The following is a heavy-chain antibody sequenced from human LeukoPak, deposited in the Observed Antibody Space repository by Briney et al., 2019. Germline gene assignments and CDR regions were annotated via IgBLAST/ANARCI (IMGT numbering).Heavy chain of an antibody. CDR2: IRFDGSNQ. V-gene: IGHV3-30*02. D-gene: IGHD5-18*01. CDR1: GFSFSTYG. Sequence: GGSLRLSCAASGFSFSTYGIHWVRQAPGKGLEWVAFIRFDGSNQYYADSVKGRFTISRDNSKNTLYLQMNSLRAEDTAVYYCARAITNYGYIFDYWGQGTLVTVSS. CDR3: ARAITNYGYIFDY. J-gene: IGHJ4*02.